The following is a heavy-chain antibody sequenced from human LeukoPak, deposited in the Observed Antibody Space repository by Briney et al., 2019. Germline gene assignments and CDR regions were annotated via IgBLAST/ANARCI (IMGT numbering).Heavy chain of an antibody. CDR2: ISWNSGSI. CDR1: GFTFDDYA. Sequence: GRSLRLSCAASGFTFDDYAMHWVRQAPGKGLEWVSGISWNSGSIGYADSVKGRFTISRDNAKNSLYLQMNSLRAEDTALYYCAKDSGAGKYYYGSGSYYYYYYGMDVWGQGTTVTVSS. CDR3: AKDSGAGKYYYGSGSYYYYYYGMDV. V-gene: IGHV3-9*01. J-gene: IGHJ6*02. D-gene: IGHD3-10*01.